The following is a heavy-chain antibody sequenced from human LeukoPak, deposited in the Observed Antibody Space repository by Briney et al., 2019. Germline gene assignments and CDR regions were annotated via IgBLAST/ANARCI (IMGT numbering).Heavy chain of an antibody. D-gene: IGHD3-22*01. CDR3: AKDSGGDYDSSGYFFDY. Sequence: GGSLRLSCAASGFTFSTYSMNWVRQAPGKGLEWVSSISSSSSYIFYADSVKGRFTISRDNAKNSLYLQMNSLRAEDTAVYYCAKDSGGDYDSSGYFFDYWGQGTLVTVSS. V-gene: IGHV3-21*01. J-gene: IGHJ4*02. CDR1: GFTFSTYS. CDR2: ISSSSSYI.